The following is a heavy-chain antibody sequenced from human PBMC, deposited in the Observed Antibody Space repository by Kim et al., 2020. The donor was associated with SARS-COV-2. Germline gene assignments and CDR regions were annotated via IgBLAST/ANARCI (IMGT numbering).Heavy chain of an antibody. D-gene: IGHD3-22*01. Sequence: GGSLRLSCAASGFIFDDYAMHWVRQAPGKGLEWVSLISGDGNMTYYADSVRGRFTISRDNPKNSLYLQMNSLRTEDTALYYCAKDSYYDPSAYYYWDWGQGTLVTVSS. CDR2: ISGDGNMT. CDR3: AKDSYYDPSAYYYWD. J-gene: IGHJ4*02. V-gene: IGHV3-43*02. CDR1: GFIFDDYA.